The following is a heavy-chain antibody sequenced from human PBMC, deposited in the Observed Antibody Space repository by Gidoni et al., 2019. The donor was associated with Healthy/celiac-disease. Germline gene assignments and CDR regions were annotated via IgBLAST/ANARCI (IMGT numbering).Heavy chain of an antibody. Sequence: EVQLVEAGGGVSQHGGSRRRSCAAAGFTVSSNYMSWVRQAPGKGLEWVSVIYRGVSTYSADSVKGRFPISRDNSKHTLYLQMNSLRAEDTAVYYCARVRGHTPASYYYYYMDVWGKGTTVTVSS. V-gene: IGHV3-53*01. CDR1: GFTVSSNY. CDR2: IYRGVST. CDR3: ARVRGHTPASYYYYYMDV. D-gene: IGHD3-10*01. J-gene: IGHJ6*03.